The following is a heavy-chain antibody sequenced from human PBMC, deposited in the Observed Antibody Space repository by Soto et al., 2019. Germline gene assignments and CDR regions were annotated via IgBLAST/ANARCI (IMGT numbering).Heavy chain of an antibody. CDR3: ARDTYGGNSESNYGMDV. V-gene: IGHV6-1*01. CDR1: GDSVSSNSAA. CDR2: TYYRSKWYN. J-gene: IGHJ6*02. D-gene: IGHD2-21*02. Sequence: PSQTLSLTCAISGDSVSSNSAAWNWIRQSPSRGLEWLGRTYYRSKWYNDYAVSVKSRITINPDTSKNQFSLQLNSVTPEDTAVYYCARDTYGGNSESNYGMDVWGQGTTVTVSS.